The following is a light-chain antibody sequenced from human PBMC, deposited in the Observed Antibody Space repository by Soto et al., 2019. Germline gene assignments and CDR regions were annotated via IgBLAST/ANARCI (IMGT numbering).Light chain of an antibody. Sequence: QSVLTQPPSVSGAPRQRVTIPCTGSRANIGAGYDVNWYQQLPGTAPKVVVYGNNNRPSGVPDRFSASKSGSSASLAITGLQAEDEADYYCHSYDNALSGSEGFGGGTKRTV. J-gene: IGLJ3*02. CDR1: RANIGAGYD. CDR2: GNN. CDR3: HSYDNALSGSEG. V-gene: IGLV1-40*01.